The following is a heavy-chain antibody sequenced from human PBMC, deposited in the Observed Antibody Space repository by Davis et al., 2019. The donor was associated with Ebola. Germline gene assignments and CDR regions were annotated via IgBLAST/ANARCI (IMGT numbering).Heavy chain of an antibody. V-gene: IGHV4-59*08. CDR3: ADLHSGY. Sequence: SETLSLTCTVSGGSLRSYYWSWIRQPPGKGLEWIGYIYYNGDTNYNPSFKSRVTILVDTSKNQFSLKLTSVTAADTAVYYCADLHSGYWGQGTLVIVSS. J-gene: IGHJ4*02. CDR1: GGSLRSYY. D-gene: IGHD6-13*01. CDR2: IYYNGDT.